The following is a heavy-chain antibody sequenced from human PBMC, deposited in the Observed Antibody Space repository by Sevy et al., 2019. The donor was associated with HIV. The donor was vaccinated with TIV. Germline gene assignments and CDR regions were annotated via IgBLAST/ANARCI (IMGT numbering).Heavy chain of an antibody. D-gene: IGHD7-27*01. CDR3: ARDLHWAFDQ. V-gene: IGHV3-48*02. CDR1: ELGFSSHS. CDR2: ISGIGTPI. J-gene: IGHJ4*02. Sequence: GGSLRLSCTYSELGFSSHSFNWVRQAPGKGLEWISYISGIGTPISYLDSLRGRFTISRDNAKNSLFLQMNNLRDDYFAGYYCARDLHWAFDQWGQGTLVTVSS.